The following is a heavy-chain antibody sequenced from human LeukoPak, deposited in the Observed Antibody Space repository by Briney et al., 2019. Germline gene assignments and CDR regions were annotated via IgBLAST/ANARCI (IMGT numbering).Heavy chain of an antibody. CDR2: ISSSSSYI. CDR1: GFTFSSYS. Sequence: AGGSLRLSCAASGFTFSSYSMNWVRQAPGKGLEWASSISSSSSYIYYADSVKGRFTISRDNAKNSLYLQMNSLRAEDTAVYYCARDRRAFEGYGMDVWGQGTTVTVSS. J-gene: IGHJ6*02. CDR3: ARDRRAFEGYGMDV. D-gene: IGHD2/OR15-2a*01. V-gene: IGHV3-21*01.